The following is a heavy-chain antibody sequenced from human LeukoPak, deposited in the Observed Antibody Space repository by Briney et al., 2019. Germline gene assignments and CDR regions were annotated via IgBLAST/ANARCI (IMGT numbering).Heavy chain of an antibody. V-gene: IGHV4-34*01. CDR3: ARGMLCSGGSCYRYYYYGMDV. J-gene: IGHJ6*04. CDR1: GGSFSGCY. D-gene: IGHD2-15*01. CDR2: INHSGST. Sequence: SETLSLTCAVYGGSFSGCYWSRIRQPPGKGLEWIGEINHSGSTNYNPSLKSRVTISVDTSKNQFSLKLSSVTAADTAVYYCARGMLCSGGSCYRYYYYGMDVWGKGTTVTVSS.